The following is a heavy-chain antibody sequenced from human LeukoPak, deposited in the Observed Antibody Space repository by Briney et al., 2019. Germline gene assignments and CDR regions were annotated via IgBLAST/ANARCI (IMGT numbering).Heavy chain of an antibody. Sequence: GGSLRLSCAASGFALSSHWMTWVRQVPGRGPEWVANVNRDGSETHYLDSVKGRFTISKDNAKNSLYLQMNSLRAEDTALYHCARNNGMDVWGQGTTVIVSS. CDR3: ARNNGMDV. J-gene: IGHJ6*02. CDR2: VNRDGSET. V-gene: IGHV3-7*03. CDR1: GFALSSHW.